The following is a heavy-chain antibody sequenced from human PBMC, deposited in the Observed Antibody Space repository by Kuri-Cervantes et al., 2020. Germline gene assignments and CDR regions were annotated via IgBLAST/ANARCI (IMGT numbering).Heavy chain of an antibody. V-gene: IGHV3-20*04. CDR3: ARFRGYCSSTSCSPVGY. D-gene: IGHD2-2*01. J-gene: IGHJ4*02. CDR2: INWSGRST. Sequence: GESLKISCAASGSAFDDYGMNWVRQVPGKGLEWVSGINWSGRSTGYADSVKGRFTISRDNAKNSLYLQMNSLRAEDTAVYYCARFRGYCSSTSCSPVGYWGQGTLVTVSS. CDR1: GSAFDDYG.